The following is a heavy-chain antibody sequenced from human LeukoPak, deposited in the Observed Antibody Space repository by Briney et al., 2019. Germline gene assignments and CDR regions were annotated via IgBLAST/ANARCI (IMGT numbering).Heavy chain of an antibody. CDR3: ARGYDILTGYYGAFDI. J-gene: IGHJ3*02. V-gene: IGHV1-2*02. D-gene: IGHD3-9*01. CDR2: INPNSGGT. Sequence: ASVKVSCKASGYTFTGYYMHWVRQAPGQGLEWMGWINPNSGGTNYAQKLQGRVTMTTDTSTSTAYMELRSLRSDDTAVYYCARGYDILTGYYGAFDIWGQGTMVTVSS. CDR1: GYTFTGYY.